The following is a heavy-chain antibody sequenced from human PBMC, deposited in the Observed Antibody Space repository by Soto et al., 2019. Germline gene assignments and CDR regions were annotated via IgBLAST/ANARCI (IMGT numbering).Heavy chain of an antibody. CDR2: INHSGST. V-gene: IGHV4-34*01. CDR3: ARGLNYCSGGSCYSGGYSFDY. Sequence: ASETLSLTCAVYGGSFSGYYWSWIRQPPGKGLEWFGEINHSGSTNYNPSLKSRVTISVDTSKNQFSLKLSSVTAADTAVYYCARGLNYCSGGSCYSGGYSFDYWGQGTLVTVSS. CDR1: GGSFSGYY. D-gene: IGHD2-15*01. J-gene: IGHJ4*02.